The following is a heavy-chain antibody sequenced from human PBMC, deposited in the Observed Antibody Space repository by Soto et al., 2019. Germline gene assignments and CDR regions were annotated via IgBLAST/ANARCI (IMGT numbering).Heavy chain of an antibody. CDR3: TTNFYSDYGMDV. J-gene: IGHJ6*02. V-gene: IGHV3-15*01. CDR2: IKSKSDGGTT. D-gene: IGHD4-4*01. Sequence: EVQLVEAGGGLVKPGGSLRLSCAASGITFSKAWMNWVRQSTGKGLEWVGRIKSKSDGGTTDYAAPVKGRFTISRDDSKTTLCLQMNSLKTEDTAVYYCTTNFYSDYGMDVWGQGTTVTVSS. CDR1: GITFSKAW.